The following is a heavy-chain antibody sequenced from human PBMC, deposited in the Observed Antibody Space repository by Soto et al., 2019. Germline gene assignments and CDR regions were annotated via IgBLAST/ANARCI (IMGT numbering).Heavy chain of an antibody. J-gene: IGHJ4*02. Sequence: QITLKESGPTLVKPTQTLTLTCTFSGFSLSTSGVGVGWIRQPPGKALEWLALIYWNDDKRYSPSLKSRLTITKDTSKNQVVLTMTNMDPVDTATYYCAHSYQGDVLRYFDCSPPDYWGQGTLVTVSS. CDR1: GFSLSTSGVG. CDR2: IYWNDDK. CDR3: AHSYQGDVLRYFDCSPPDY. V-gene: IGHV2-5*01. D-gene: IGHD3-9*01.